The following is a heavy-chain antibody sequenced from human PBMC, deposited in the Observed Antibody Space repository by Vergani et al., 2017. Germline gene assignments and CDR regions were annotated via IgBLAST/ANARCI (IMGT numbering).Heavy chain of an antibody. CDR2: NYYSGST. J-gene: IGHJ4*02. Sequence: QLQLQESGPGLVKSSETLSLTCTVSGGSISSSSYYWGWIRQPPGKGLEWIGSNYYSGSTYYNPSLKRRVTISVDTSKNQFSLKLSSVTAADSAVYYCASGTYYDFWSGYYYFDYWGQGTLVTVSS. D-gene: IGHD3-3*01. CDR1: GGSISSSSYY. CDR3: ASGTYYDFWSGYYYFDY. V-gene: IGHV4-39*07.